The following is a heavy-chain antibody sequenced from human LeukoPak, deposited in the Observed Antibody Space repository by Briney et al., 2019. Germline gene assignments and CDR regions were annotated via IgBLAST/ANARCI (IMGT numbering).Heavy chain of an antibody. CDR1: GYTFTGYY. D-gene: IGHD5-18*01. CDR3: ARGLYSYGQYYFDY. V-gene: IGHV1-2*02. J-gene: IGHJ4*02. Sequence: GASVKVSCKASGYTFTGYYMHWVRQAPGQGLERMGWINPNSGGTNYAQKFQGRVTMTRDTSISTAYMELSRLRSDDTAVYHCARGLYSYGQYYFDYWGQGTLVTVSS. CDR2: INPNSGGT.